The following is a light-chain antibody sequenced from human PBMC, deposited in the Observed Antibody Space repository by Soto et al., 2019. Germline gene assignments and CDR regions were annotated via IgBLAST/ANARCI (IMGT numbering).Light chain of an antibody. Sequence: QSAVTQPASVSGSPGQSITISCTGTSSDVGGYNYVSWYQHHPGKAPKLMIYEDSNRPSGVSKRFSGSKSGNTASLTISGLHAEDEADYYCVSYTARSSYVFGTGTKLTVL. V-gene: IGLV2-14*01. CDR1: SSDVGGYNY. CDR3: VSYTARSSYV. J-gene: IGLJ1*01. CDR2: EDS.